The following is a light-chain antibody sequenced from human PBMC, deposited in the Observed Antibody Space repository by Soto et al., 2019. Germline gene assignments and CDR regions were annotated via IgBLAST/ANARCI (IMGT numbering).Light chain of an antibody. CDR1: SGSIASNY. CDR2: EDN. CDR3: QSYDSSNCNV. V-gene: IGLV6-57*03. Sequence: NFMLTQPHSVSESPGKTVTISCTRSSGSIASNYVQWYQQRPGSAPTTVIYEDNQRPSGVPDRFSGSIDSSSNSASLTISGLKTEDEADYYCQSYDSSNCNVFGSGIQLTVL. J-gene: IGLJ6*01.